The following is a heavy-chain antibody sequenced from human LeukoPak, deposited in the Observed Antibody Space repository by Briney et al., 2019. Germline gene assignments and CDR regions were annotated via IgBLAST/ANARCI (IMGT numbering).Heavy chain of an antibody. V-gene: IGHV3-21*01. J-gene: IGHJ3*02. CDR3: VRDNRDAFDI. Sequence: PGGSLRLSCAASGFIFNSYSMNWVRQAPGKGLEWVSAISSSSRYKFNADSVKGRFTISRDNARNLLYLQMNSLRAEDTAVYYCVRDNRDAFDIWGQGTMVTVSS. CDR1: GFIFNSYS. CDR2: ISSSSRYK.